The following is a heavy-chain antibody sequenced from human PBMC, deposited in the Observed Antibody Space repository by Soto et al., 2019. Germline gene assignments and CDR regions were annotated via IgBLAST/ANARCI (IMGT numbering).Heavy chain of an antibody. CDR2: IYYSGST. CDR1: GDSISSGYYY. V-gene: IGHV4-39*07. J-gene: IGHJ4*02. Sequence: TSETLSLTCTVSGDSISSGYYYWGWIRQPPGKGLEWIGSIYYSGSTYYNPSLKRRVNISVDTSKNQFSLKLSSVTAADTAVYYCAAGGGLPRYYWGQGTLVTVSS. CDR3: AAGGGLPRYY. D-gene: IGHD5-12*01.